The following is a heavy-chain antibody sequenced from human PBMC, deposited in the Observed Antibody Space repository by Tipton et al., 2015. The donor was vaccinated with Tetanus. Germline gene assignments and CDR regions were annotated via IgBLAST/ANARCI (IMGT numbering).Heavy chain of an antibody. J-gene: IGHJ5*02. D-gene: IGHD3/OR15-3a*01. CDR2: ISPFNENV. Sequence: QLVQSGAEVKKPGASVKVSCKASGYTFTHYGVNWVRQAPGQGLEWMGWISPFNENVNYAEKFQGRLTMTTDRSTATVYRDWRSLGSDDTAVYYCARGRGLGPHEYFEHWGQGTLVTVSS. V-gene: IGHV1-18*01. CDR3: ARGRGLGPHEYFEH. CDR1: GYTFTHYG.